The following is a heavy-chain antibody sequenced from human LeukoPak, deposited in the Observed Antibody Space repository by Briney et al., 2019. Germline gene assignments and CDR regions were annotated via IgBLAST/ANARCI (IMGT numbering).Heavy chain of an antibody. CDR1: GGTFSSYA. CDR2: IIPIFGTA. CDR3: ARGLLLGYCSGGSCYNPKPAEYFQH. V-gene: IGHV1-69*05. D-gene: IGHD2-15*01. Sequence: SVKVSCKASGGTFSSYAISWVRQAPGQGLEWMGRIIPIFGTANYAQKFQGRVTITTDESTSTAYMELSSLRSEDTAVYYCARGLLLGYCSGGSCYNPKPAEYFQHWGQGTLVTVSS. J-gene: IGHJ1*01.